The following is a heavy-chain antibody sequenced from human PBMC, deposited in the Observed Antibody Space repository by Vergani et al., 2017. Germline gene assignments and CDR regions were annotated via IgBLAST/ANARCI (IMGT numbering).Heavy chain of an antibody. D-gene: IGHD6-19*01. CDR3: AKDGLEAGTGGYYYYGMDV. V-gene: IGHV3-23*01. J-gene: IGHJ6*02. CDR1: GFTFSSYA. Sequence: EVQLLESGGGLVQPGGSLRLSCAASGFTFSSYAMSWVRQAPGKGLEWVSAISGSGGSTYYADSVKGRFTISRDNSKNTLYLQMNSLRAEDTAVYYCAKDGLEAGTGGYYYYGMDVWGQGTTVTVSS. CDR2: ISGSGGST.